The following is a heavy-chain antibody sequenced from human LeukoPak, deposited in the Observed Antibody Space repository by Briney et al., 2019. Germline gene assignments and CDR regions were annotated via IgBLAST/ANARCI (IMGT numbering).Heavy chain of an antibody. D-gene: IGHD2-2*01. CDR2: ISYDGSNK. J-gene: IGHJ4*02. Sequence: GRSLRLSCAASGFTFSSYGMHWVRQAPGKGLEWVAVISYDGSNKYYADSVKGRFTISRDNSKNTLYLQMNSLRAEDTAVYYCAKSISHCSSTSCPYFDYWGQGTLVTVSS. V-gene: IGHV3-30*18. CDR3: AKSISHCSSTSCPYFDY. CDR1: GFTFSSYG.